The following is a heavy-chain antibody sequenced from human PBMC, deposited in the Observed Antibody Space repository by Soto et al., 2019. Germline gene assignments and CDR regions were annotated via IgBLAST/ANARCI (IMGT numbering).Heavy chain of an antibody. CDR2: MNPNSGNT. CDR1: GYTFTSYD. J-gene: IGHJ3*02. CDR3: ARERRTYYYDSKNAFDI. Sequence: ASVKVSCKASGYTFTSYDINWVRQATGQGLEWMGWMNPNSGNTGYAQKFQGRVTMTRNTSISTAYMELSSLRSEDTAVYYCARERRTYYYDSKNAFDIWGQGTMVTVSS. D-gene: IGHD3-22*01. V-gene: IGHV1-8*01.